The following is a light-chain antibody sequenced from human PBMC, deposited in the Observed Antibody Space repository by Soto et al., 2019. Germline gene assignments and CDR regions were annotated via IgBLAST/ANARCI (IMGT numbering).Light chain of an antibody. J-gene: IGLJ3*02. V-gene: IGLV2-14*01. CDR3: SSYTRGSTLV. CDR2: EVT. Sequence: QSALTQPASVSGSPGQSITISCTGTSSDIGVYDYVSWYQQHPGKAPKLIIYEVTNRPSGLSNRFSGSKSGNTASLTISGLQSEDEGNYYCSSYTRGSTLVFGGGTKLTVL. CDR1: SSDIGVYDY.